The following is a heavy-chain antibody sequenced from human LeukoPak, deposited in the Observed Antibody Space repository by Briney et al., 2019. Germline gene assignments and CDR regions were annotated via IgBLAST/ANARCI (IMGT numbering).Heavy chain of an antibody. CDR3: AREAYGSGNYHLDY. CDR1: GYSIISDYD. CDR2: IYHSGST. Sequence: SETLSLTCAVSGYSIISDYDWGWIRQPPGKGLEWIGTIYHSGSTYYNPSLKSRVTISIDTSKNQFSLKLSSVTAADTAVYYCAREAYGSGNYHLDYWGQGTLVTVSS. J-gene: IGHJ4*02. V-gene: IGHV4-38-2*02. D-gene: IGHD3-10*01.